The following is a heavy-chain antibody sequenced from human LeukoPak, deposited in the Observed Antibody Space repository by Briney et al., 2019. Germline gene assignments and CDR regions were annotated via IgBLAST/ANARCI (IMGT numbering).Heavy chain of an antibody. D-gene: IGHD4-11*01. V-gene: IGHV1-18*01. J-gene: IGHJ3*02. CDR1: GYTFTSYG. CDR2: ISAYNGNT. CDR3: ARDTSNGGDAFDI. Sequence: ASVKVSCKASGYTFTSYGISWVRQAPGQGVEWMGWISAYNGNTNYAQKLQGRVTMTTDTSTSTAYMELRSLRSDDTAAYYCARDTSNGGDAFDIWGQGTMVTVSS.